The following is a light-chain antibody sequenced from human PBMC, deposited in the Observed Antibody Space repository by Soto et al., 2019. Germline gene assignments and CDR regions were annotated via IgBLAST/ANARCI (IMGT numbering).Light chain of an antibody. CDR2: RGS. CDR1: QSISDK. CDR3: QQYNTWPIT. V-gene: IGKV3-15*01. J-gene: IGKJ5*01. Sequence: EVLMTQSPDTLYVSPGERVTLSCRASQSISDKLAWYQQKPGQGPRLLVYRGSIRTLGIPARFSGSESGTEFSLSISSLQSYDFAVYYCQQYNTWPITFGQWTRLEIK.